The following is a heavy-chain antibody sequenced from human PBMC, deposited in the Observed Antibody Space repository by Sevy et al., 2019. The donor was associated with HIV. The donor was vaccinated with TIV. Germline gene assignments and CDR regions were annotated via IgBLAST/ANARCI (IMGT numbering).Heavy chain of an antibody. CDR1: GFTFSDYG. J-gene: IGHJ4*02. V-gene: IGHV3-33*01. D-gene: IGHD3-10*02. Sequence: GGSLRLSCAASGFTFSDYGMQWVRQAPGKGLEWVAVIWNDGSNKYYADSVKGRFTTSRDNSSNTLYLQMNSLRAEDTAVYYCARDVRGEGIRPADLDYWGQGTLVTVSS. CDR2: IWNDGSNK. CDR3: ARDVRGEGIRPADLDY.